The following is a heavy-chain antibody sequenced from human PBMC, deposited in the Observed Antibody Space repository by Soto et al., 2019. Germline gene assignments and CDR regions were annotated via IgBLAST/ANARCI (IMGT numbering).Heavy chain of an antibody. Sequence: QVQLVQSGAEVKKPGASVKVSCKASGYTFTGYYMHWVRQAPGQGLEWMGWINPNSGGTNYAQKLQGRVTMPRHTSINTAYMELRRLRSDDTAVYYCARDKWEHSHWFDPWGQGTLVTVSS. V-gene: IGHV1-2*02. CDR1: GYTFTGYY. J-gene: IGHJ5*02. CDR2: INPNSGGT. CDR3: ARDKWEHSHWFDP. D-gene: IGHD1-26*01.